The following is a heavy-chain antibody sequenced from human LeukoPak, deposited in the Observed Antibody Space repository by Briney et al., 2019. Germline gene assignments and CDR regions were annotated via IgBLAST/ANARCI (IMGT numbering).Heavy chain of an antibody. V-gene: IGHV4-39*07. CDR2: IYYSGST. J-gene: IGHJ4*02. Sequence: SETLSLTCTVSGGSISSSSYYWGWIRQPPGKGLEWIGSIYYSGSTYYNPSLKSRVTISVDTSKNQFSLKLSSVTAADTAVYYCARDELGRLVYWGQGTLVTVSS. CDR1: GGSISSSSYY. CDR3: ARDELGRLVY. D-gene: IGHD2-15*01.